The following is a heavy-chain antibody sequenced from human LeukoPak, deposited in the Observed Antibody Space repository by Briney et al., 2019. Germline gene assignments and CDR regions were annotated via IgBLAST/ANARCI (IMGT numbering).Heavy chain of an antibody. CDR1: GYTFTNYY. D-gene: IGHD2-15*01. J-gene: IGHJ4*02. V-gene: IGHV1-2*02. Sequence: ASVKVSCKTSGYTFTNYYVHWGRQAPGQGLEWMGYIIPDSGGADYDQRFQGRVTMTRVKSISTVYMELSSLGSDDTAVYYCSTEDKYCSGANCGKYWGRGNVVTVSS. CDR2: IIPDSGGA. CDR3: STEDKYCSGANCGKY.